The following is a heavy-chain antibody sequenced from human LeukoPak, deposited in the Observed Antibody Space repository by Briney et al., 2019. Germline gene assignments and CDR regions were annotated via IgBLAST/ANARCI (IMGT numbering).Heavy chain of an antibody. CDR1: GFTFSSYE. CDR3: ARDSSEMSYNYYYYYMDV. CDR2: ISSSGSTI. Sequence: PGGSLRLSCAASGFTFSSYEMHWVRQAPGKGLEWVSYISSSGSTIYYADSVKGRFTISRDNAKNSLYLQMNSLRAEDTAVYYCARDSSEMSYNYYYYYMDVWGKGTTVTVSS. J-gene: IGHJ6*03. D-gene: IGHD2-2*01. V-gene: IGHV3-48*03.